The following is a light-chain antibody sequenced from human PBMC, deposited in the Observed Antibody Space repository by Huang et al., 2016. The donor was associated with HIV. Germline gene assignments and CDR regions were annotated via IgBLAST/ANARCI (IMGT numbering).Light chain of an antibody. V-gene: IGKV3-15*01. Sequence: IVMTQTPATLPVSPGGRATLSCRASQSVSTNLAWYQQKPGQTPRLIIYGSTTRATGVPARFSGSASGTDFTLTINSLQSEDFGIYYCQQYNNWHLTFGGGTKV. CDR3: QQYNNWHLT. J-gene: IGKJ4*01. CDR2: GST. CDR1: QSVSTN.